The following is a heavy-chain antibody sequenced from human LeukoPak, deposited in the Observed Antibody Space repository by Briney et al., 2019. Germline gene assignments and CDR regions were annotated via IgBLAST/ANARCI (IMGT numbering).Heavy chain of an antibody. CDR1: GGAFSSYA. D-gene: IGHD4-17*01. CDR2: IIPILGIA. CDR3: ARLDYGDPDY. J-gene: IGHJ4*02. V-gene: IGHV1-69*04. Sequence: ASVKVSCKASGGAFSSYAISWVRQAPGQGLEWMGRIIPILGIANYAQKFQGRVTITADKSTSTAYMELSSLRSEDTAVYYCARLDYGDPDYWGQGTLVTVSS.